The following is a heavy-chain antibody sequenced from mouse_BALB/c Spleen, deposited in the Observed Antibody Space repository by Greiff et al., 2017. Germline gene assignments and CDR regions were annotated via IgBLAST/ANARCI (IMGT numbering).Heavy chain of an antibody. Sequence: EVKLVESGGGLVQPGGSMKLSCVASGFTFSNYWMNWVRQSPEKGLEWVAEIRLKSNNYATHYAESVKGRFTISRDDSKSSVYLQMNNLRAEDTGIYYCTRRLYDYDDVYYAMDYWGQGTSVTVSS. CDR3: TRRLYDYDDVYYAMDY. CDR2: IRLKSNNYAT. D-gene: IGHD2-4*01. CDR1: GFTFSNYW. V-gene: IGHV6-6*02. J-gene: IGHJ4*01.